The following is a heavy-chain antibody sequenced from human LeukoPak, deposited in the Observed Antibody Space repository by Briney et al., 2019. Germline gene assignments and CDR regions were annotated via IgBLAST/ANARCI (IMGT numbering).Heavy chain of an antibody. CDR1: GYSFTGHY. J-gene: IGHJ4*02. D-gene: IGHD4-17*01. Sequence: ASVQVSCKASGYSFTGHYIYWVRQAPGQGLEWVGWINCNSGDANYAQKFQGRVTMTRDTSMSTAYMELSRLRSDDTAVYYCARGVSGVYGDDYSGQGALVSVSS. CDR2: INCNSGDA. CDR3: ARGVSGVYGDDY. V-gene: IGHV1-2*02.